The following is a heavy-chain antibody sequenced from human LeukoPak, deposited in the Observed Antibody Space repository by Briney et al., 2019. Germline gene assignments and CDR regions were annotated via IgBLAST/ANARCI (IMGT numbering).Heavy chain of an antibody. CDR1: GFTFSSYA. CDR2: ISGSGGST. Sequence: PGGSLRPSCAASGFTFSSYAMSWVRQDPGKGLEWVSAISGSGGSTYYADSVKGRFTISRDNSKNTLYLHMNSLRAEDTAVYYCAKDLNPTVLRYCDWAPTSYYYYYYGMDVWGQGTTVTVSS. D-gene: IGHD3-9*01. J-gene: IGHJ6*02. CDR3: AKDLNPTVLRYCDWAPTSYYYYYYGMDV. V-gene: IGHV3-23*01.